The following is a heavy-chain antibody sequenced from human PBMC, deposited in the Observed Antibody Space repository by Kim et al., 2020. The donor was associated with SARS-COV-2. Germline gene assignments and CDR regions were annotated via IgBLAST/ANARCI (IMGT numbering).Heavy chain of an antibody. D-gene: IGHD4-17*01. V-gene: IGHV4-39*01. Sequence: KGRVTISVDTSKNQFSRKLSSVTAADTAVYYCARLTPAYGGDYVLDAFDIWGQGTMVTVSS. J-gene: IGHJ3*02. CDR3: ARLTPAYGGDYVLDAFDI.